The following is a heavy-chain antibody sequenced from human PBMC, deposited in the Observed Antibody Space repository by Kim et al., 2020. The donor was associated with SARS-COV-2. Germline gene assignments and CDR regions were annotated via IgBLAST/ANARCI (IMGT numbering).Heavy chain of an antibody. Sequence: YYAASVKGRFTIARDNSKNTLYLQMNSLGAEDTAVYYCATNYDFWSGYLGWGQGTLVTVSS. D-gene: IGHD3-3*01. CDR3: ATNYDFWSGYLG. V-gene: IGHV3-23*01. J-gene: IGHJ4*02.